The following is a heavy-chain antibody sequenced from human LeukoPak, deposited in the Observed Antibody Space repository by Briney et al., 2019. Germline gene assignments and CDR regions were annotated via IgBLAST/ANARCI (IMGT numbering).Heavy chain of an antibody. CDR2: ISSNGGST. CDR1: GFTFSSYA. Sequence: GGSLRLSCAASGFTFSSYAMHWVRQAPGKGLEYVSAISSNGGSTYYANSVKGRFTISRGNSKNTLYLQMGSLRAEDMAVYYCAREGLGGDFNLYYFDYWGQGTLVTVSS. CDR3: AREGLGGDFNLYYFDY. D-gene: IGHD2-21*02. J-gene: IGHJ4*02. V-gene: IGHV3-64*01.